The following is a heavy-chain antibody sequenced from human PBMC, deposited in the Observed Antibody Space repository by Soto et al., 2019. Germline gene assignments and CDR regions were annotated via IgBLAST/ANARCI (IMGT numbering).Heavy chain of an antibody. J-gene: IGHJ3*02. D-gene: IGHD3-3*01. CDR2: IYYRGGT. V-gene: IGHV4-31*03. Sequence: SETLSVTCTVSGGFISENYYWTWLRQHPGKGLEWIGYIYYRGGTYYNPSFKSRITISEDTSKNQFSLNMSSVTAADTALYYCAISVLRAIDAFGIWGQGTMVTV. CDR1: GGFISENYY. CDR3: AISVLRAIDAFGI.